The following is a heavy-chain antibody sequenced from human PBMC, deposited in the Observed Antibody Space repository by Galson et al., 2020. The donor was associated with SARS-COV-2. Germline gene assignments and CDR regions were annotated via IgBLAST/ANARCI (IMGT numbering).Heavy chain of an antibody. CDR2: ISCDGTTG. CDR1: FFPFSSSA. CDR3: ARETDDHSSSWYDY. J-gene: IGHJ4*02. D-gene: IGHD3-22*01. V-gene: IGHV3-30*04. Sequence: SLKVSSATSFFPFSSSAMPWVRQAPDHSLGGVAMISCDGTTGYNSDSVKGRFTISRDISKNTLYLQMSRLRPEDTGVYYCARETDDHSSSWYDYWGQGTLVTVSP.